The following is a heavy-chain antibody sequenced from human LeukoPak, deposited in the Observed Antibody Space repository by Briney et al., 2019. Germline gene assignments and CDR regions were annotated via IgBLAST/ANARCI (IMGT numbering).Heavy chain of an antibody. D-gene: IGHD2-2*01. CDR1: GGTFSSYA. Sequence: ASVKVSCKASGGTFSSYAISWVRQAPGQGLEWMGGIIPIFGTANYAQKFQGRVTITADESTSTAYMELSSLRSEDTAVYYCARGGNRKYQLPTRPFDNWGQGTLVTVSS. J-gene: IGHJ4*02. CDR2: IIPIFGTA. CDR3: ARGGNRKYQLPTRPFDN. V-gene: IGHV1-69*13.